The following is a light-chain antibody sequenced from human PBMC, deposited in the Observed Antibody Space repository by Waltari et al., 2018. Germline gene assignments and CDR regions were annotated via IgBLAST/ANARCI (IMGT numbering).Light chain of an antibody. V-gene: IGLV1-40*01. CDR1: SSNMGAASD. CDR3: QSFDTSLGVL. Sequence: QSALTQPPSVSGAPGQRVTIPCTGSSSNMGAASDLNWYQQLPGTAPKLLIYGNIYRPSGVPDRFSASKSGTSASLAIIGLQAEDEGSYYCQSFDTSLGVLFGGGTKLTVL. J-gene: IGLJ2*01. CDR2: GNI.